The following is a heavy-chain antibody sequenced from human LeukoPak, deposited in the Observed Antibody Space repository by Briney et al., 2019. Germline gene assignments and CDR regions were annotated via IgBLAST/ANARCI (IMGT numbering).Heavy chain of an antibody. D-gene: IGHD1-26*01. V-gene: IGHV1-18*01. J-gene: IGHJ5*02. Sequence: ASVKVSCKASGYTFTSYGISWVRQAPGQGLEWMGWISAYNGNTNYAQKLQGRVTMTTDTSTSTAYMELRSLRSDDTAVYYCAIVYGSYYEGNWFDPWGQGTLVTVSS. CDR1: GYTFTSYG. CDR3: AIVYGSYYEGNWFDP. CDR2: ISAYNGNT.